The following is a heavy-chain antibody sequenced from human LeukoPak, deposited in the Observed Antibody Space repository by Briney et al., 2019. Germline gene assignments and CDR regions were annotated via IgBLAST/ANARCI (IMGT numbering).Heavy chain of an antibody. Sequence: ASVKVSCTASGYTFTVYYMHWVRQAPGQGLEWMGWINPNSGGTNYAQKSQGRVTMTRDTSISTAYMELSRLRSDDTAVYYCARAPPDSSGCCWGQGTLVTVSS. V-gene: IGHV1-2*02. D-gene: IGHD6-19*01. CDR1: GYTFTVYY. J-gene: IGHJ4*02. CDR3: ARAPPDSSGCC. CDR2: INPNSGGT.